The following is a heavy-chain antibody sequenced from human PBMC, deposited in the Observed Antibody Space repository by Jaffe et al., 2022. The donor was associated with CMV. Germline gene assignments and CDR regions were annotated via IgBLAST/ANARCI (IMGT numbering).Heavy chain of an antibody. CDR3: TRDSSGYYPHSRSDDY. D-gene: IGHD3-22*01. J-gene: IGHJ4*02. V-gene: IGHV1-18*01. Sequence: QVQLVQSGREVKNPGASVKVACKTSGYTFSSYGITWVRQAPGQGLEWMGWISGYSGNTNYAPKFQGRVTMTTDTSTSTAFMELRSLKSDDTAVYYCTRDSSGYYPHSRSDDYWGQGTLVTVSS. CDR1: GYTFSSYG. CDR2: ISGYSGNT.